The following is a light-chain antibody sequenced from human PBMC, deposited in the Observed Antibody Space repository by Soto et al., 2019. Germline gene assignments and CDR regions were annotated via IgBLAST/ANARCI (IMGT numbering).Light chain of an antibody. CDR1: QTISSW. J-gene: IGKJ1*01. CDR2: DVS. CDR3: QQYHRHST. V-gene: IGKV1-5*01. Sequence: DIQMTQSPSTLSGSVGDRVTITCRASQTISSWLAWYQQKPGKAPKLLIYDVSTLDSGVPSRFSGSASGTESTLTISSLESDDFATYYCQQYHRHSTVGQGTKVEIK.